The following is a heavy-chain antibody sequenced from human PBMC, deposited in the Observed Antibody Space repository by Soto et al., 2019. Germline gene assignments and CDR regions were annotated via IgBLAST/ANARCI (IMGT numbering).Heavy chain of an antibody. CDR2: IDTDGSST. D-gene: IGHD6-19*01. J-gene: IGHJ4*02. Sequence: GGSLRLSCSASGFTFSSYWMHWVRQAPGQGLAWVSRIDTDGSSTSYADSVKGRFTISRDNAKNTLYLQMNSLRVEDMAVYHCAREVGSGCYGVWGQGTRVTGSS. CDR1: GFTFSSYW. CDR3: AREVGSGCYGV. V-gene: IGHV3-74*01.